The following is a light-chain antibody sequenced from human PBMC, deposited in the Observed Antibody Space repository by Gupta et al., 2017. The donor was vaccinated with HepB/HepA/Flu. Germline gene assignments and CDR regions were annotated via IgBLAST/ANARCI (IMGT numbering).Light chain of an antibody. V-gene: IGKV1-39*01. CDR3: QQRDSTPNT. CDR2: AES. J-gene: IGKJ2*01. CDR1: QSISSY. Sequence: DIQMTQSPSSLSASVGDRVTITCRASQSISSYLNWYQQKPGKAPKLLIYAESRLQSGVPSRFSGSGSGTDFTLTISRLQPEDFATYYCQQRDSTPNTFGQGTKMEIK.